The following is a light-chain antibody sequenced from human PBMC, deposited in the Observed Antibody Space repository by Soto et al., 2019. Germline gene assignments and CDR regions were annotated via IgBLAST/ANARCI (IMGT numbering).Light chain of an antibody. Sequence: QSVLTQPASVSGSPGQSITISCTGTSSDVGSYNLVSWYQQHPSKAPKLMIYEVSNRPSGVSNRFSGSKSGNTASLTSSGLQAEDEADYYCCSYAGSSPGVFGGGTKLTVL. CDR3: CSYAGSSPGV. CDR2: EVS. J-gene: IGLJ3*02. CDR1: SSDVGSYNL. V-gene: IGLV2-23*02.